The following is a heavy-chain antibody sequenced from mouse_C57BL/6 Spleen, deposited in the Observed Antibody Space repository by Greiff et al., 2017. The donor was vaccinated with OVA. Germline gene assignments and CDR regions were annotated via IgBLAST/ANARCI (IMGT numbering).Heavy chain of an antibody. CDR2: IYPSDSET. CDR1: GYTFTSYW. V-gene: IGHV1-61*01. D-gene: IGHD2-5*01. Sequence: QVQLQQPGAELVRPGSSVKLSCKASGYTFTSYWMDWVKQRPGQGLEWIGNIYPSDSETHYNQKFKDKATLTVDKSSSTAYMQLSSLTSEDSAVYYCATLGYSNYFFDYWGQGTTLTVSS. CDR3: ATLGYSNYFFDY. J-gene: IGHJ2*01.